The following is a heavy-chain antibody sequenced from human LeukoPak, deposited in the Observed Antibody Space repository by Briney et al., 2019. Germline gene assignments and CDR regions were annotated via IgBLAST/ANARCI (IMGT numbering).Heavy chain of an antibody. CDR2: IYTSGST. V-gene: IGHV4-4*07. CDR3: ARERTPPYYYYMDV. Sequence: PSETLPLTCTVSGGSISSYYWSWIRQPAGKGLEWIGRIYTSGSTNYSPSLKSRVTMSVDTSKNQFSLKLSSVTAADTAVYYCARERTPPYYYYMDVWGKGTTVTVSS. J-gene: IGHJ6*03. CDR1: GGSISSYY.